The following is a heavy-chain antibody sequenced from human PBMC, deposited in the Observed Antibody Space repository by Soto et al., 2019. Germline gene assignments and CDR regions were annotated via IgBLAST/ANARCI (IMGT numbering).Heavy chain of an antibody. CDR1: GFTFRDYA. CDR3: ARGGKDPDYYFYPLDV. CDR2: ISYEGSNK. V-gene: IGHV3-30*04. J-gene: IGHJ6*02. Sequence: QVQLVESGGGVVQPGRSLRLSCAASGFTFRDYAMHWVRQAPGKGLEWVAAISYEGSNKYYADSVKGRFTISRDNSKNLRDLEMRSLGAEDTALYYCARGGKDPDYYFYPLDVWGQGTTVTVSS. D-gene: IGHD3-16*01.